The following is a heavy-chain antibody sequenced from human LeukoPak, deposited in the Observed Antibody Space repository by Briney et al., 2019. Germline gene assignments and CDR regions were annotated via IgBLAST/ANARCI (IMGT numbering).Heavy chain of an antibody. CDR2: ISYDGSNK. CDR1: GFTFSSYG. Sequence: GRSLRLSCAASGFTFSSYGMHWVRQAPGKGLGWVAVISYDGSNKYYADSVKGRFTIPRDNSKNTLYLQMNSLRAEDTAVYYCAKGGEIDASPIDWYFDLWGRGTLVTVSS. V-gene: IGHV3-30*18. D-gene: IGHD2-2*01. J-gene: IGHJ2*01. CDR3: AKGGEIDASPIDWYFDL.